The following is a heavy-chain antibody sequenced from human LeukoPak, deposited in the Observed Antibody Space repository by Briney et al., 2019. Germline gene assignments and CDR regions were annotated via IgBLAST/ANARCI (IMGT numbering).Heavy chain of an antibody. Sequence: PGGSLRLSCAASGFTFSDYYMSWIRQAPGKGLEWVSYISSSGSTIYYADSVKGRFTISRDNAKNSLYLQMNSLRAEDTAVYYCAKDSSGWFSNWFDPWGQGTLVTVSS. D-gene: IGHD6-19*01. CDR2: ISSSGSTI. J-gene: IGHJ5*02. V-gene: IGHV3-11*01. CDR3: AKDSSGWFSNWFDP. CDR1: GFTFSDYY.